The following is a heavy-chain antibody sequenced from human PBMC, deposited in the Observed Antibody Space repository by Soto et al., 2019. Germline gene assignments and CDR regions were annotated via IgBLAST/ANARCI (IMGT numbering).Heavy chain of an antibody. CDR3: TTDPGRGSYSSKSVAP. CDR2: IKSKTDGETT. CDR1: GFLFSNAW. J-gene: IGHJ1*01. D-gene: IGHD1-26*01. V-gene: IGHV3-15*01. Sequence: GGSLGLSCAASGFLFSNAWMSWVRQAPGKGLEWVGRIKSKTDGETTDYAAPVKGRFTILRDDSKNTLYVQMNSLKAEDTAVYYCTTDPGRGSYSSKSVAPWGQGTLVTVS.